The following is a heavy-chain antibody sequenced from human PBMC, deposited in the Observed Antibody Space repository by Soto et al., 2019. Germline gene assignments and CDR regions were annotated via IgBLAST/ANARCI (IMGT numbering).Heavy chain of an antibody. CDR3: ARGAPALGYCSGGSCSYAFDI. D-gene: IGHD2-15*01. CDR2: IYSGGST. V-gene: IGHV3-53*04. Sequence: GGSLRLSCAASGFTVSSNYMSWVRQAPGKGLEWVSVIYSGGSTYYADSVKGRFTISRHNSKNTLYLQMNSLRAEDTAVYYCARGAPALGYCSGGSCSYAFDIWGQGTMVTVSS. J-gene: IGHJ3*02. CDR1: GFTVSSNY.